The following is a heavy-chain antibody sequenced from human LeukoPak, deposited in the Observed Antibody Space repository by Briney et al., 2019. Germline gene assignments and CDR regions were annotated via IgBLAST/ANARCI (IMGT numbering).Heavy chain of an antibody. CDR2: INPNSGGT. D-gene: IGHD3-9*01. CDR3: ARDLGPDDTGLFDI. Sequence: ASVKVSCKASGYTFTGYYMHWVRQAPGQGLEWMGWINPNSGGTNYAQKFQGRVTMTRDTSISTAYMELSRLRSDDTAVYYCARDLGPDDTGLFDIWGQGTMVTVSS. V-gene: IGHV1-2*02. CDR1: GYTFTGYY. J-gene: IGHJ3*02.